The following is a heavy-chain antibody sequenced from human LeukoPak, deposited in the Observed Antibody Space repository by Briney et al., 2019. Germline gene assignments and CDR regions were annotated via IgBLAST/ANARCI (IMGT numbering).Heavy chain of an antibody. Sequence: GASVKVSCKVSGYTLTELSMHWVRQAPGQGLEWMGVIDPSGTGTSYGQKFQGRITMSRDTSTSTVYMELSSLRSEDTAFYYCATDHSMADTAWWFDPWGQGTLVTVSS. V-gene: IGHV1-46*01. CDR3: ATDHSMADTAWWFDP. CDR2: IDPSGTGT. J-gene: IGHJ5*02. CDR1: GYTLTELS. D-gene: IGHD5-24*01.